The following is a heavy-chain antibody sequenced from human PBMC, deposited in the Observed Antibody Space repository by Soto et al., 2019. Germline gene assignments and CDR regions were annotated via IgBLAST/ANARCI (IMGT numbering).Heavy chain of an antibody. Sequence: GGSLRLSCAASGFTFSSYSMNWVRQAPGKGLEWVSSISSSSSYIYYADSVKGRFTISRDNAKNSLYLQMNSLRAEDTAVYYCAKTEESIGPRPWAGDFDYWGQGTLVTVSS. CDR2: ISSSSSYI. V-gene: IGHV3-21*01. CDR1: GFTFSSYS. CDR3: AKTEESIGPRPWAGDFDY. D-gene: IGHD6-6*01. J-gene: IGHJ4*02.